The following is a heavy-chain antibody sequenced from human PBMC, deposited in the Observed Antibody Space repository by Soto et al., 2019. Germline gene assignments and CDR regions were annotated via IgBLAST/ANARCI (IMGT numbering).Heavy chain of an antibody. D-gene: IGHD6-19*01. V-gene: IGHV3-30*18. Sequence: SLRLSCAASGFIFRSYGVHWVRQAPGKGLEWVALISHDGSNAYYADAVNGRFTISRDNAKNTVYLQMNSLRAEDTAVYYCAKQGIEVAGTDYFDYWGQGALVTVSS. CDR1: GFIFRSYG. CDR3: AKQGIEVAGTDYFDY. CDR2: ISHDGSNA. J-gene: IGHJ4*02.